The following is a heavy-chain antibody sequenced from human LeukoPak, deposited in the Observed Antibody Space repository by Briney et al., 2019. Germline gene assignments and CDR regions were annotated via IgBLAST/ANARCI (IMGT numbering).Heavy chain of an antibody. J-gene: IGHJ4*01. CDR2: ISSTSTHI. V-gene: IGHV3-21*01. CDR1: GFAFSDYN. Sequence: GGSLRLSCVASGFAFSDYNMNWVRQAPGKGPEWVSSISSTSTHIYYADSVKGRFTISRDNARNSLFLQMNGLRAEDSAVYYCARVDRGIAAHRDYWGLGTLVTVSS. D-gene: IGHD2-21*01. CDR3: ARVDRGIAAHRDY.